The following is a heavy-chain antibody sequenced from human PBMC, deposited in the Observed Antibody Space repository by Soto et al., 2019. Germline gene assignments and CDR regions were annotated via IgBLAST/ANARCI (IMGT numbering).Heavy chain of an antibody. J-gene: IGHJ2*01. CDR2: ISHTGGT. CDR3: ARAAAGTGWHFDV. Sequence: PSETLSLTCNVSGYSISKDSHWGWIRQPPGEGLAWIGTISHTGGTYYNPSMKRPVTISGDTSKNQFSLKLTSVTAADTAMYYCARAAAGTGWHFDVWGRGAPVTVSS. D-gene: IGHD6-13*01. V-gene: IGHV4-38-2*02. CDR1: GYSISKDSH.